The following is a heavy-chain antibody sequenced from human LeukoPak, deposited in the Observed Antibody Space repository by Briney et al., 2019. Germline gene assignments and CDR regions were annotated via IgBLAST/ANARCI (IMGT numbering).Heavy chain of an antibody. CDR2: IKDDGSGK. D-gene: IGHD6-13*01. V-gene: IGHV3-7*01. CDR1: GFTFSNYW. Sequence: GGSLRLSCAASGFTFSNYWMSWVRQAPEKGLEWVANIKDDGSGKYYVDSLKGRFTISRDNAKNSLYLQMNSLRAEDTAVYYCARVGYSSSWSPSDYWGQGALVTVSS. CDR3: ARVGYSSSWSPSDY. J-gene: IGHJ4*02.